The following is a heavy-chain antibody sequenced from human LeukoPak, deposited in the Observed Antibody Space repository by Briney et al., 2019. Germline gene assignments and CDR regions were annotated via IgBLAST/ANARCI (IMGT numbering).Heavy chain of an antibody. D-gene: IGHD3-22*01. CDR3: ARAKIWREPDYYDSSGYYDRSAFDI. Sequence: GASVKVSCKTSGYSFTNYGITWVRQAPGQGLEWMGWISGYNSKPFYAQKLQGRVTLTTDTSTNTAYMELRSLRSDDTAVYYCARAKIWREPDYYDSSGYYDRSAFDIWGQGTMVTVSS. CDR1: GYSFTNYG. V-gene: IGHV1-18*01. CDR2: ISGYNSKP. J-gene: IGHJ3*02.